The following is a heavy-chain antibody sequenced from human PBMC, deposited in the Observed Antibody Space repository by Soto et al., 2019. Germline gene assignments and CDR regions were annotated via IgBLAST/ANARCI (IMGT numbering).Heavy chain of an antibody. CDR2: ISAYNGNT. D-gene: IGHD5-18*01. J-gene: IGHJ6*02. V-gene: IGHV1-18*01. Sequence: ASVKVSCKASGYTFTSYGTSWVRQAPGQGLEWMGWISAYNGNTNYAQKLQGRATMTTDTSTSTAYMELRSLRSDDTAVYYCAIDLRQLWPSYYYYYYGMDVWGQGTTVTVSS. CDR3: AIDLRQLWPSYYYYYYGMDV. CDR1: GYTFTSYG.